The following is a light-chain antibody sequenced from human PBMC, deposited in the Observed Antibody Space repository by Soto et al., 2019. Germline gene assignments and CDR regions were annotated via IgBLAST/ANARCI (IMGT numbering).Light chain of an antibody. J-gene: IGKJ1*01. V-gene: IGKV3-20*01. CDR1: QRVSRSY. Sequence: EIVLTQSPGTLSLSPGEIATLSCRASQRVSRSYLAWYQQQPGQAPRLLIYGASSRATGIPDRFSGSGSGRDFTVNISSMEPEDFAVYYCQQYGSSPPWTFGHGTKVEIK. CDR2: GAS. CDR3: QQYGSSPPWT.